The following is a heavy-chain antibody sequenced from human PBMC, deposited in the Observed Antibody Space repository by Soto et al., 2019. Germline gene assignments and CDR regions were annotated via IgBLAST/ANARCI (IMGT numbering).Heavy chain of an antibody. CDR1: GGTFSSYA. Sequence: GASVKVSCKASGGTFSSYAISWVRQAPGQGLEWMGGIIPIFGTANYAQKFQGRVTITADKSTSTAYMELSSLRPEDTAVYYCARDSLSYGPYYYYYGMDVWGQGTTVTVS. J-gene: IGHJ6*02. D-gene: IGHD5-18*01. CDR3: ARDSLSYGPYYYYYGMDV. V-gene: IGHV1-69*06. CDR2: IIPIFGTA.